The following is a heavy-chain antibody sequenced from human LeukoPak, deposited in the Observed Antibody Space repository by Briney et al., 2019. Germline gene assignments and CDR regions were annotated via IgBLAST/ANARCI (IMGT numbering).Heavy chain of an antibody. CDR1: GVTFEDYY. V-gene: IGHV3-11*04. J-gene: IGHJ3*02. Sequence: GGSLRLSCKGSGVTFEDYYLSWIRQAPGKGLEWISYISSTGGDKFYADPVKGRFIISRDNAKSSLYLQMNSLRAEDTAVYYCARDTLWSGSAPNAFDIWGQGTRVTVSS. D-gene: IGHD1-26*01. CDR3: ARDTLWSGSAPNAFDI. CDR2: ISSTGGDK.